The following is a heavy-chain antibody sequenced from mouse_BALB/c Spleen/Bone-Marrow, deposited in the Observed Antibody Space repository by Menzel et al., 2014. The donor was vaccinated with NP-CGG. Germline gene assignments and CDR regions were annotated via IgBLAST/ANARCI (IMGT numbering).Heavy chain of an antibody. Sequence: LVKTGASVKLSCKASGYSFTGYYMHWVKQSHGKSLEWIGYISCYNGATSYNQNFKGKATFTVDTSYSTAYMQFNSLTSEDSAVYYCVRRGNPIVYYAMDYWGQGTSVTVSS. CDR2: ISCYNGAT. CDR1: GYSFTGYY. V-gene: IGHV1S34*01. CDR3: VRRGNPIVYYAMDY. J-gene: IGHJ4*01.